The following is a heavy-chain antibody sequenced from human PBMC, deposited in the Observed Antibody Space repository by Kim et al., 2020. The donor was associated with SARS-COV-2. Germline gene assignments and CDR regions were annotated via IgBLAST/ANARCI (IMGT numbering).Heavy chain of an antibody. V-gene: IGHV4-34*01. CDR3: ARGRGYSGYDIRGFDY. CDR2: INRSGST. Sequence: SETLSLTCAVYGGSFSGYYWSWIRQPPGKGLEWIGEINRSGSTNYNPSLKSRVTISVDTSKNQFSLKLSSVTAADTAVYYCARGRGYSGYDIRGFDYWGQGTLVTVSS. J-gene: IGHJ4*02. CDR1: GGSFSGYY. D-gene: IGHD5-12*01.